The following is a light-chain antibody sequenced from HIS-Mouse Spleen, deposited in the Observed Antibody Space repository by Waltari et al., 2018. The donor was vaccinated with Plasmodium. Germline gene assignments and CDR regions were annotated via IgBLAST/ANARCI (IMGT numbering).Light chain of an antibody. CDR3: QQSYSTWT. CDR1: QTISSY. CDR2: AAS. Sequence: DIQMTQSPSSLSASVGDRVTITCRASQTISSYLNWDQQKPGKAPKLLIYAASSLQSGVPSMFSGSGSGTDFTLTISSLQPEDFATYYCQQSYSTWTFGQGTKVEIK. J-gene: IGKJ1*01. V-gene: IGKV1-39*01.